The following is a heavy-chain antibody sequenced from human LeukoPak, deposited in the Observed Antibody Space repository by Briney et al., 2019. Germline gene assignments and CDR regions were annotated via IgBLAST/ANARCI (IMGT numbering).Heavy chain of an antibody. J-gene: IGHJ4*02. CDR1: GFTFDDYA. CDR2: ISWNSGSI. D-gene: IGHD5-24*01. CDR3: ARVGWGYNPRYYFDY. Sequence: PGGSLRLSCAASGFTFDDYAMHWVRQAPGKGLEWVSGISWNSGSIGYADSVKGRFTISRDNAKNSLYLQMNSLRAEDTAVYYCARVGWGYNPRYYFDYWGQGTLVTVSS. V-gene: IGHV3-9*01.